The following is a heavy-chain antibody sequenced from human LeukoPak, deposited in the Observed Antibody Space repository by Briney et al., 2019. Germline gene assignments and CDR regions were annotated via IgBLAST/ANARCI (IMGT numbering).Heavy chain of an antibody. Sequence: SENVSCKASGGTFSSYAISWVRQAPGQGLEWMGGIIPIFGTANYAQKFQGRVTITTDESTSTAYMELSSLRSEDTAVYYCARALRSGITFGGVIGDFDYWGQGTLVTVSS. J-gene: IGHJ4*02. D-gene: IGHD3-16*02. V-gene: IGHV1-69*05. CDR3: ARALRSGITFGGVIGDFDY. CDR2: IIPIFGTA. CDR1: GGTFSSYA.